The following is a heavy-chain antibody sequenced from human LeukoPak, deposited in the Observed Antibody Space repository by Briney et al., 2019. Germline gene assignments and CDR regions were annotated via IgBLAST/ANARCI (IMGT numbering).Heavy chain of an antibody. V-gene: IGHV3-48*03. CDR3: ARGAFVYDSSGYWYDY. D-gene: IGHD3-22*01. CDR2: ISSSGSTI. CDR1: GFTFSSYE. J-gene: IGHJ4*02. Sequence: GGSLRLSCAASGFTFSSYEMNWVRQAPGKGLEWVSYISSSGSTIYYADSVKGRFTISRDSAKNSLYLQMNSLRAEDTAVYYCARGAFVYDSSGYWYDYWGQGTLVTVSS.